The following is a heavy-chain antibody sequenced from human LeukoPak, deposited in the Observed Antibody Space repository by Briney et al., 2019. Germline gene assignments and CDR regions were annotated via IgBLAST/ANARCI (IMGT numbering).Heavy chain of an antibody. D-gene: IGHD2-15*01. CDR1: RFTFSSYS. Sequence: GGSLRLSCAASRFTFSSYSMNWVRQAPGKGLEWVSAISGSGGSTYYADSVKGRFTISRDNSKNTLYLQMNSLRAEDTAVYYCECSGGSWCNYWGQGTLVTVSS. J-gene: IGHJ4*02. CDR3: ECSGGSWCNY. CDR2: ISGSGGST. V-gene: IGHV3-23*01.